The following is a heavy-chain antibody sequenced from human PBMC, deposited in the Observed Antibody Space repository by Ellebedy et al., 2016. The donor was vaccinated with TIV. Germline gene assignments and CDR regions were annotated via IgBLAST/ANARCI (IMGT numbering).Heavy chain of an antibody. CDR1: GYSFTSSW. Sequence: GESLKISCKASGYSFTSSWIGWVRQRPGKGLEWLGIIYPLDSDTRYSPSFQGQVTISADKAIATAYLQWSSLKASDTAIYYCAPGRGGDYSGVFDPWGHGTQVTVSS. CDR3: APGRGGDYSGVFDP. CDR2: IYPLDSDT. D-gene: IGHD4-17*01. V-gene: IGHV5-51*01. J-gene: IGHJ5*02.